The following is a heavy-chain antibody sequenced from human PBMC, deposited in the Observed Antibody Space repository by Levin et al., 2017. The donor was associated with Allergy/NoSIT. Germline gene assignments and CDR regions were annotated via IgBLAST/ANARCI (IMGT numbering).Heavy chain of an antibody. V-gene: IGHV2-5*02. Sequence: SGPTLVKPAQTLTLTCTFSGFSLNTEKVGVGWIRQPPGKALEWLALIYWDGNNHYSPSLSSRLTIPKDASKNQVVLTVTNMDAADTATYYCAHSRPQYYYDNSGYYFDFWGQGTLVTVSS. D-gene: IGHD3-22*01. CDR2: IYWDGNN. J-gene: IGHJ4*02. CDR1: GFSLNTEKVG. CDR3: AHSRPQYYYDNSGYYFDF.